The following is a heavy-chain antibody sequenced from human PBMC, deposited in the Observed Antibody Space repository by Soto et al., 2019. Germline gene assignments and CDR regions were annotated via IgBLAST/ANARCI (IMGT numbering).Heavy chain of an antibody. Sequence: GGSLRLSCTGSGFTFGDYAMSWFRQDPGKGLEWVGFIRSKPYGVTAEYAASVKGRSTISRDDSKSIAYLQMNSLTTEDTAVYYCARGIWEMATIRPENYWGQGTPVTVSS. D-gene: IGHD5-12*01. J-gene: IGHJ4*02. V-gene: IGHV3-49*03. CDR3: ARGIWEMATIRPENY. CDR2: IRSKPYGVTA. CDR1: GFTFGDYA.